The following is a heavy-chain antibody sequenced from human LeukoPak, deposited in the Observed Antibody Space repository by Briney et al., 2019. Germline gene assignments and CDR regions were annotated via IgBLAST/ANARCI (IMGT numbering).Heavy chain of an antibody. D-gene: IGHD6-13*01. CDR1: GYTFTGYY. CDR3: ARVESIAAAGYFDY. CDR2: INPNSGGT. Sequence: ASVKVSCKASGYTFTGYYMHWVRQAPGQGLEWMGWINPNSGGTNYAQKFQGRVTMTRDTSISTAYMELSRLRSDDTAVYYCARVESIAAAGYFDYWGPGTLVTVSS. J-gene: IGHJ4*02. V-gene: IGHV1-2*02.